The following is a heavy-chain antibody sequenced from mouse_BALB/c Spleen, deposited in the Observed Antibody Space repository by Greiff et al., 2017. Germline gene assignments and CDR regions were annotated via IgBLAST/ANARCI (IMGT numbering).Heavy chain of an antibody. J-gene: IGHJ4*01. CDR2: ISYSGST. CDR1: GDSITSGY. CDR3: AKTARATGNAMDY. Sequence: EVQLQESGPSLVKPSQTLSLTCSVTGDSITSGYWNWIRKFPGNKLEYMGYISYSGSTYYNPSLKSRISITRDTSKNQYYLQLNSVTTEDTATYYCAKTARATGNAMDYWGQGTSVTVSS. V-gene: IGHV3-8*02. D-gene: IGHD3-2*01.